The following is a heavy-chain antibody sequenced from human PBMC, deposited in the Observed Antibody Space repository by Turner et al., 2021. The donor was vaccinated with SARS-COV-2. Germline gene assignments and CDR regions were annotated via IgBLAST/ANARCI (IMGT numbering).Heavy chain of an antibody. CDR3: AKDLLRDSAMTVVVTMGDATDM. V-gene: IGHV3-23*01. CDR2: ISGSGGSS. D-gene: IGHD3-22*01. Sequence: EVQLLESGGGLVQPGGSLRLSCAASGFTFSNYAMSWVRQAPGKGLEWVSAISGSGGSSKYADSVRGRFTISRDNSKNTLYLQMNSLRAEDTAVYYCAKDLLRDSAMTVVVTMGDATDMWGQGTMVTVSS. CDR1: GFTFSNYA. J-gene: IGHJ3*02.